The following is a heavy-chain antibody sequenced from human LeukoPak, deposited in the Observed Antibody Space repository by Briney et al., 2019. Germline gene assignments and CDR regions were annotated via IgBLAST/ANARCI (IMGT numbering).Heavy chain of an antibody. CDR2: ISGSGGRT. Sequence: GGSLRLSCAASGFTFSSYAMSWVRQAPGKGLEWVSAISGSGGRTYYADSVKGRFTISRDNAKNTLYLQMNSLRAEDTAVYYCARLLYYGSGSYEDYWGQGTLVTVSS. CDR1: GFTFSSYA. CDR3: ARLLYYGSGSYEDY. V-gene: IGHV3-23*01. J-gene: IGHJ4*02. D-gene: IGHD3-10*01.